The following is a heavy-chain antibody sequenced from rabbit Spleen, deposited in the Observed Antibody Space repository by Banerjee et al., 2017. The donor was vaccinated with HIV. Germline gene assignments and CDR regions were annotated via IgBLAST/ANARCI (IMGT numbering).Heavy chain of an antibody. CDR2: IYNGDGST. Sequence: QSLEESGGGLVQPEGSLTLTCTASGFSFSSSYYMCWVRQAPGKGPEWIACIYNGDGSTYYASWVNGRFTISKTSSTVDLKMTSLTAADTATYFCVREAGYGGYGDANLWGPGTLVTVS. CDR1: GFSFSSSYY. CDR3: VREAGYGGYGDANL. V-gene: IGHV1S40*01. D-gene: IGHD6-1*01. J-gene: IGHJ4*01.